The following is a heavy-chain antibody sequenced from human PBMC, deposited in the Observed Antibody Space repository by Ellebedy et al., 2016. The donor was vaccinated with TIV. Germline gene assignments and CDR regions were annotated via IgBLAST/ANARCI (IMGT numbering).Heavy chain of an antibody. Sequence: GESLKISCAASGLTFSSHAMSWVRQAPGKGLEWVSSITESGGNTYYADSVKGRFTISRDNAKNSLYLQMNSLRVEDTAVYYCARGPATIFGVVKPLDCWGQGALVTVSS. CDR3: ARGPATIFGVVKPLDC. J-gene: IGHJ4*02. V-gene: IGHV3-23*01. CDR1: GLTFSSHA. CDR2: ITESGGNT. D-gene: IGHD3-3*01.